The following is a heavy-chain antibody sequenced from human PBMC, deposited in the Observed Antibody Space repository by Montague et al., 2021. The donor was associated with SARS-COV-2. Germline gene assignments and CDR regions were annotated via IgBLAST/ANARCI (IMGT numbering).Heavy chain of an antibody. J-gene: IGHJ4*02. CDR1: DGSFSDYS. Sequence: SETLSLTCAVYDGSFSDYSWTWIRQPPGKGLEWTGEINHRGTSNYNPSLKSRVSISVDTSKNQFSLYLGSVTAADTAVYYCARGRQHFNMIVVVMTGGEYYFDYWGQGTLVTVSS. CDR3: ARGRQHFNMIVVVMTGGEYYFDY. CDR2: INHRGTS. V-gene: IGHV4-34*01. D-gene: IGHD3-22*01.